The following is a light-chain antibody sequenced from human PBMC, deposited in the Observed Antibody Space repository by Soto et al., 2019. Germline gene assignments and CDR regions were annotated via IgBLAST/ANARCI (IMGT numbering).Light chain of an antibody. J-gene: IGLJ3*02. CDR2: ANI. CDR1: TSNIGRNP. CDR3: PTWDDSLKGWV. V-gene: IGLV1-44*01. Sequence: QSVLTQPPSVSGTPGQRVSIPCSGSTSNIGRNPVNWYQRIPGTAPKLLIFANIQRPPGVPDRFSGSKSGTSASLAISGLRSEDEVQHYCPTWDDSLKGWVFGGGTKLTVL.